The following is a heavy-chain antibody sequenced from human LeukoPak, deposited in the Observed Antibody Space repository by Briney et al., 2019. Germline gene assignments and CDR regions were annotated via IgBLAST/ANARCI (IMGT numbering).Heavy chain of an antibody. J-gene: IGHJ3*02. D-gene: IGHD3-16*01. CDR1: GGSISSYY. V-gene: IGHV4-59*12. Sequence: SETLSLTCTVSGGSISSYYWSWIRQPPGKGLEWIGYVYYSGNTNYNPSLKSRVTISVDTSKNQFSLKLGSVTAADTAVYYCARDRFGAPGAFDIWGQGTVVTVSS. CDR2: VYYSGNT. CDR3: ARDRFGAPGAFDI.